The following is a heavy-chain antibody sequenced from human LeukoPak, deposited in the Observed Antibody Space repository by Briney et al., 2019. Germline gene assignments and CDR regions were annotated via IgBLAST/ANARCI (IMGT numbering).Heavy chain of an antibody. V-gene: IGHV5-51*01. D-gene: IGHD3-9*01. CDR3: ARLQYYDILTGYYRPYYYYGMDV. CDR1: GYSFTSYW. CDR2: IYPGDSDT. Sequence: GESLKISCKGSGYSFTSYWIGWVRQMPGKGLEWMGIIYPGDSDTRYSPSFQGQVTISADKSISTAYLQWSSLKASDTAMYYCARLQYYDILTGYYRPYYYYGMDVWAKGPRSPSP. J-gene: IGHJ6*02.